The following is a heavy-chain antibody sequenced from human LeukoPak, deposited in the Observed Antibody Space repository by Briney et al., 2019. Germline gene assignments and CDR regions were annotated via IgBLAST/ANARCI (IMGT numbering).Heavy chain of an antibody. CDR1: GGPVSSYA. CDR3: ARELYYGSGSRHNWFDP. D-gene: IGHD3-10*01. J-gene: IGHJ5*02. Sequence: ALVKVSCKASGGPVSSYAISWVRQAPGHGLEWRGGFIPIFGTANYAQKFQGRVTITADESTSTAYMELSSLRSEDTAVYYCARELYYGSGSRHNWFDPWGQGTLVTVSS. CDR2: FIPIFGTA. V-gene: IGHV1-69*13.